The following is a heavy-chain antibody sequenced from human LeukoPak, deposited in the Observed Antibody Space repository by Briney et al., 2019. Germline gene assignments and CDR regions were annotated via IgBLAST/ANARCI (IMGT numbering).Heavy chain of an antibody. V-gene: IGHV3-33*01. CDR1: GFTFSSYG. J-gene: IGHJ3*02. Sequence: GGSLRLSCAASGFTFSSYGMHWVRQAPGKGLEWVAVIWYDGSNKYYADSVKGRFTISRDNSKNTLYLQMNSLRAEDTAVYYCARGASRGDIVVVPAAMGAFDIWGQGTMVTVPS. CDR3: ARGASRGDIVVVPAAMGAFDI. CDR2: IWYDGSNK. D-gene: IGHD2-2*01.